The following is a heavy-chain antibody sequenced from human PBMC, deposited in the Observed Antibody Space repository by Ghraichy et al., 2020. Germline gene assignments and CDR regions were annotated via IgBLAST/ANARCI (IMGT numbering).Heavy chain of an antibody. Sequence: GESLNISCVASGFTFSDSGMHWVRQTPGKGLEWVAIIWYDRSNKYYADSVKGRFTISRDDSKNTLFLQMNSLRVEDTAIYFCARDPSLGISPVDLWGQGTLVTVSS. V-gene: IGHV3-33*01. CDR1: GFTFSDSG. D-gene: IGHD7-27*01. J-gene: IGHJ5*02. CDR2: IWYDRSNK. CDR3: ARDPSLGISPVDL.